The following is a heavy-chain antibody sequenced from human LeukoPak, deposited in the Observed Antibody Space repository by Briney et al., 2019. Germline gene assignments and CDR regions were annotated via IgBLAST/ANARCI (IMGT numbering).Heavy chain of an antibody. J-gene: IGHJ5*01. Sequence: GSLRLSFSAPGFTFSNFLTDLVRQAPGKGLVLVSRIKGDGSHTICADSVKGRFTISRDNAKNTLYLQMQSLRAEDTAVYYCVRDWDHFDFDSWGQGTLVTVSS. CDR1: GFTFSNFL. V-gene: IGHV3-74*01. D-gene: IGHD3-9*01. CDR3: VRDWDHFDFDS. CDR2: IKGDGSHT.